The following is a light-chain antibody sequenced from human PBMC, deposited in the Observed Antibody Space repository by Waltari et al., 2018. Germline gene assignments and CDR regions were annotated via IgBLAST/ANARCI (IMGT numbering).Light chain of an antibody. Sequence: EVVLTQSLATLSLSRGERATLSCRASKGVSSYLSGDHQEPGQAPRLLIYDASNRATGIPARFSGSGSGTDFTLTISSLEPEDFAVYYCQQRTNWPLTFGGGTKVEI. CDR3: QQRTNWPLT. V-gene: IGKV3-11*01. CDR2: DAS. CDR1: KGVSSY. J-gene: IGKJ4*01.